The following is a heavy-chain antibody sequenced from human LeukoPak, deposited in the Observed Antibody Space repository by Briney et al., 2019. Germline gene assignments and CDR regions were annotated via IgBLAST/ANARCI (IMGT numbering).Heavy chain of an antibody. J-gene: IGHJ4*02. V-gene: IGHV4-31*03. CDR3: ARLGDSSGWSPPTVDY. CDR2: IYYSGST. Sequence: PSQTLSLTCTVSGGSISSGGYYWSWIRQHPGEGLEWIGYIYYSGSTYYNPSLKSRVTISVDTSKNQFSLKLNSVTAADTAMYYCARLGDSSGWSPPTVDYWGQGTLVTVSS. CDR1: GGSISSGGYY. D-gene: IGHD6-19*01.